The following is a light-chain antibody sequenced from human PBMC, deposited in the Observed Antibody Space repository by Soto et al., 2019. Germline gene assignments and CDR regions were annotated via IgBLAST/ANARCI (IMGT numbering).Light chain of an antibody. CDR2: DVT. Sequence: QSVLTQPASVSGSPGQSITISCTGTSSDVGGYNFVSWYQQHPDKAPKLMIYDVTNRPSGVSNRFSGSKSGNTASLTITGLQVEDEADYYCRSYTSISTYVFGTGTKVTVL. J-gene: IGLJ1*01. CDR3: RSYTSISTYV. V-gene: IGLV2-14*01. CDR1: SSDVGGYNF.